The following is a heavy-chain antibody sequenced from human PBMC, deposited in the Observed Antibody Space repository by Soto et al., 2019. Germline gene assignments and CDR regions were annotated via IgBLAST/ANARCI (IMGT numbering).Heavy chain of an antibody. J-gene: IGHJ3*02. D-gene: IGHD3-10*01. Sequence: EVQLVESGGGLVQPGRSLRLSCAASGFTFDDYAMHWVRQAPGKGLEWVSGISWNSGSIGYADSVKGRFTISRDNAKNSLYLQMNSLRAEDTALYYCAKDIRVRGRVGTYYYGSGGNMGAFDIWGQGTMVTVSS. V-gene: IGHV3-9*01. CDR2: ISWNSGSI. CDR1: GFTFDDYA. CDR3: AKDIRVRGRVGTYYYGSGGNMGAFDI.